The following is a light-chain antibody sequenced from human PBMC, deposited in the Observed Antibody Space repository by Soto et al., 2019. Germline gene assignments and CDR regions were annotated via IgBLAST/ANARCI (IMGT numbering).Light chain of an antibody. V-gene: IGKV1-39*01. Sequence: DIQMTQSPSSLSASVGDRVTITCRASQSISSYLIWYQQKPRKAPKLLIYAASSLQSGVPSRFSGSGSGTDLTLTISSLQPQDFVTYYCQQSYSTLLTFGPGTKVHIK. J-gene: IGKJ3*01. CDR3: QQSYSTLLT. CDR1: QSISSY. CDR2: AAS.